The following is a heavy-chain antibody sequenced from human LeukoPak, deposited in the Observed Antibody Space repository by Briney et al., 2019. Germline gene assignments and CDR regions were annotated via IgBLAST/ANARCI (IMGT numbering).Heavy chain of an antibody. V-gene: IGHV1-2*02. CDR2: VNPNSGDT. D-gene: IGHD6-19*01. CDR1: GYTFTAYY. J-gene: IGHJ4*02. Sequence: GASVKVSCKASGYTFTAYYMNWVRQAPGQGLEWMGWVNPNSGDTNYAQTFQGRVTMTRDTSISTVYMELSRLTYDDTAVYYCARDRPHKDGLYEGRDYWGQGTLVTVSS. CDR3: ARDRPHKDGLYEGRDY.